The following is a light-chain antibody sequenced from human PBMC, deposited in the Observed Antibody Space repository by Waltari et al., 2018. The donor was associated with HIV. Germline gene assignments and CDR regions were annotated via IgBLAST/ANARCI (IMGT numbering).Light chain of an antibody. V-gene: IGLV2-14*01. Sequence: QSALTQPASVSGSPGQSITISCPATSSDICGYNHVSWYQQHPGNVPKLILYDVTIRPSGLLYRFSGSKSGNTASLTISGLQAEDEADYYCSSYTSSSTYVFGTGTKVTVL. J-gene: IGLJ1*01. CDR1: SSDICGYNH. CDR2: DVT. CDR3: SSYTSSSTYV.